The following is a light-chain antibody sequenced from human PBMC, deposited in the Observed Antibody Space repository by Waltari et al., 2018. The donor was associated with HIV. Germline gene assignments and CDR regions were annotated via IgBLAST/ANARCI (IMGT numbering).Light chain of an antibody. J-gene: IGLJ2*01. CDR1: RRDVGVYNF. CDR3: CSYAGSYPVV. V-gene: IGLV2-11*01. CDR2: DVS. Sequence: QSALTQPRSVSGSPGQSVTISCTGTRRDVGVYNFVSWYQQHPGKAPKLMIYDVSKRPAGVPDRFSGSKSGNTASLTISGLQAEDEADYYCCSYAGSYPVVFGGGTKLTVL.